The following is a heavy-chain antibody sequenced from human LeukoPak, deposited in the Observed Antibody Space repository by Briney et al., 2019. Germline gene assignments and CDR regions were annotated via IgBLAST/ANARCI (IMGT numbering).Heavy chain of an antibody. V-gene: IGHV4-34*01. J-gene: IGHJ6*03. CDR3: ARGKPEMVRGVITNYYYYYMDV. CDR1: GGSFSGYY. CDR2: INHSGST. D-gene: IGHD3-10*01. Sequence: SETLSLTCAVYGGSFSGYYWSWIRQPPGKGLEWIGEINHSGSTNYNPSLKSRVTIPVDTSKNQFSLKLSSVTAADTAVYYCARGKPEMVRGVITNYYYYYMDVWGKGTTVTVSS.